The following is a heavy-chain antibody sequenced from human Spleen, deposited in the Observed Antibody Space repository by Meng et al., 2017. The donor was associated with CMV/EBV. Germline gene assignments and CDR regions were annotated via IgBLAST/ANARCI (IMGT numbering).Heavy chain of an antibody. Sequence: VQPVGSGGGLVQPGCALRLSSADSGFTFSAYWMHWVRQVPGEGLVWVSRIDTDGTITSYADSVKGRFTISRDNAKNTLYLQMNDLRADDSGVYYCARDVCGARDYWGQGTLVTVSS. CDR3: ARDVCGARDY. D-gene: IGHD3-16*01. J-gene: IGHJ4*02. V-gene: IGHV3-74*01. CDR2: IDTDGTIT. CDR1: GFTFSAYW.